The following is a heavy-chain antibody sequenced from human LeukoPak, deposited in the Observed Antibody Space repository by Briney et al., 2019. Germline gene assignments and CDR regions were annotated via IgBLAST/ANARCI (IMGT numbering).Heavy chain of an antibody. CDR1: GFTFSIYA. V-gene: IGHV3-23*01. J-gene: IGHJ4*02. D-gene: IGHD4-11*01. CDR3: AKKLAFFSNYDY. Sequence: GGSLRLSCTASGFTFSIYAMSWVRQAPGKGLEWVSTISGSGGSTYYADSVKGRFTISRDNSKNTLYLQMNSLRAEDTAVYYCAKKLAFFSNYDYWGQGTLVTVSS. CDR2: ISGSGGST.